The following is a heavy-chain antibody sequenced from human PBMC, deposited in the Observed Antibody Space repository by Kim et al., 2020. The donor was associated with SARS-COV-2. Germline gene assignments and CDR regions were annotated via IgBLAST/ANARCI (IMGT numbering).Heavy chain of an antibody. CDR1: GYTLTELS. CDR2: FDPEDGET. V-gene: IGHV1-24*01. CDR3: ATGHTGFTIFGVVSKGGFGY. J-gene: IGHJ4*02. D-gene: IGHD3-3*01. Sequence: ASVKVSCKVSGYTLTELSMHWVRQAPGKGLEWMGGFDPEDGETIYAQKFQGRVTMTEDTSTDTAYMELSSLRSEDTAVYYCATGHTGFTIFGVVSKGGFGYWGQGSLVTVSA.